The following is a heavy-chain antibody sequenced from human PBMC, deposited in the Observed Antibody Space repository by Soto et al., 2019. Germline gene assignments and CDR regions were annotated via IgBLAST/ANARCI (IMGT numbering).Heavy chain of an antibody. CDR1: GGSISSGDYY. CDR2: IYYSGST. CDR3: ARGNINEPFDY. V-gene: IGHV4-30-4*01. D-gene: IGHD2-8*01. Sequence: SETLSLTCTVSGGSISSGDYYWSWIRQPPGKGLEWIGYIYYSGSTYYNPSLKSRVTISVDTSKNQFSLKLSSVTAADTAVYYCARGNINEPFDYWGQGTLVTVSS. J-gene: IGHJ4*02.